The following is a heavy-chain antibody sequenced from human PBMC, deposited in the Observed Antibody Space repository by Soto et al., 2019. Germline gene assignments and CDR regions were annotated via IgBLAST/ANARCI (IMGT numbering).Heavy chain of an antibody. CDR1: GFTFSSYS. Sequence: GGSLRLSCAASGFTFSSYSMNWVRQAPGKGLEWVSSISSSSSYIYYADSVKGRFTISRDNAKNSLYLQMNSLRAEDTAVYYCARDGDMITFGGVIFDYWGQGTLVTVSS. CDR3: ARDGDMITFGGVIFDY. J-gene: IGHJ4*02. D-gene: IGHD3-16*01. V-gene: IGHV3-21*01. CDR2: ISSSSSYI.